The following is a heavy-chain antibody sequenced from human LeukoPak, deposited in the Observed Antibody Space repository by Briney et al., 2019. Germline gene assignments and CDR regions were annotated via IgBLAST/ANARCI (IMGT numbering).Heavy chain of an antibody. CDR3: ARDGDYGSGSYDY. CDR1: GFTFDDYG. J-gene: IGHJ4*02. V-gene: IGHV3-20*04. D-gene: IGHD3-10*01. Sequence: GGSLRLSCAASGFTFDDYGMSWVRQAPGKGLEWVSGINWNGGSTGYADSVKGRFTISRDNAKDPLYLQMNSLRAEDTALYYCARDGDYGSGSYDYWGQGTLVTVSS. CDR2: INWNGGST.